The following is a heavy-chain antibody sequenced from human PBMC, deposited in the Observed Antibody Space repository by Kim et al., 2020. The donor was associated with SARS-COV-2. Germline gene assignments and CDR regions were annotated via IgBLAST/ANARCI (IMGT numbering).Heavy chain of an antibody. D-gene: IGHD1-1*01. CDR1: GYTLTELS. CDR3: ATFLVSLWPYPNAGAFDI. CDR2: FDPEDGET. V-gene: IGHV1-24*01. Sequence: ASVKVSCKVSGYTLTELSMHWVRQAPGKGLEWMGGFDPEDGETIYAQKFQGRVTMTEDTSTDTAYMELSSLRSEDTAVYYCATFLVSLWPYPNAGAFDIWGQGTMVTVSS. J-gene: IGHJ3*02.